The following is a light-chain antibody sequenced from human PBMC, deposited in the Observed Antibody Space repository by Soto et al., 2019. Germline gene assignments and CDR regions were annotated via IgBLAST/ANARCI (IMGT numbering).Light chain of an antibody. V-gene: IGLV2-14*01. Sequence: QSALTQPASVAGSPGQTITISCTGTSSDVGGYNYVSWYQQHPGKAPKLMIYEVSHRPSGISNRFSASTSGNTAPLTISSLQAEDEADYYCSSYTSSITLFGTGTKLTVL. CDR3: SSYTSSITL. CDR2: EVS. CDR1: SSDVGGYNY. J-gene: IGLJ1*01.